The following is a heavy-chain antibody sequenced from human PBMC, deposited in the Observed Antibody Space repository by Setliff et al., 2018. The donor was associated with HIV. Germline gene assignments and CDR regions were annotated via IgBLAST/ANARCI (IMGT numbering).Heavy chain of an antibody. CDR3: VRGVTRDISGYYRDEYFQH. V-gene: IGHV1-18*01. CDR2: ISAHNGHT. J-gene: IGHJ1*01. Sequence: ASVKVSCKASGYSFTSYGFTWVRQAPGQGLEWMGWISAHNGHTDYAQKFQDRVTMSTDTSTTTAFMELRSLRSDDTSVYYCVRGVTRDISGYYRDEYFQHWGQGTPVTVSS. D-gene: IGHD3-22*01. CDR1: GYSFTSYG.